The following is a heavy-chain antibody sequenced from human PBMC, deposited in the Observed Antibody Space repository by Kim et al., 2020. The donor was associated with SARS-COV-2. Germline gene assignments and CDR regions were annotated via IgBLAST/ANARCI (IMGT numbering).Heavy chain of an antibody. J-gene: IGHJ6*04. D-gene: IGHD6-13*01. CDR3: VRGAHSTSWSSGMDV. CDR1: GFIFSSYG. Sequence: GGSLRLSCAASGFIFSSYGMHWVRQAPGKGLEWVAVISYDGSNKYYADSVKGRFTISRDNSRNTLYLQMNSLRAEDTAVYYCVRGAHSTSWSSGMDVWGEGTTVSVSS. V-gene: IGHV3-33*01. CDR2: ISYDGSNK.